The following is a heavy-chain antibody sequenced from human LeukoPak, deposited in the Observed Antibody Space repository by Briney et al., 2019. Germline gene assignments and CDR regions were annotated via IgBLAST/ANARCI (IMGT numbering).Heavy chain of an antibody. D-gene: IGHD3-3*01. CDR3: TRHGETYSDFWTNDF. CDR2: IRSKTNNYAT. CDR1: GFAFSASS. J-gene: IGHJ4*02. Sequence: GGSLKLSCAASGFAFSASSMHWVRQASGKGLEWVGRIRSKTNNYATAYAASFKGRFTLSRDDSKNTVYLQLDGLKAEDTAVYYCTRHGETYSDFWTNDFWGQGTLVTVSA. V-gene: IGHV3-73*01.